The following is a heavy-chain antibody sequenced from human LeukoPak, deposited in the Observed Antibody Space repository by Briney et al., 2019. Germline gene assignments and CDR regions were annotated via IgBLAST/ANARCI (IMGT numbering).Heavy chain of an antibody. Sequence: GGSLRLSCTASGFTFSYYWMGWVRQAPGKGLEWVSYISSSSDTIYYADSVKGRFTISRDNAKNSLYLQMNSLRDQDTAVYYCARDLRSGWYYFDFWGQGTLVTVSS. D-gene: IGHD6-19*01. CDR2: ISSSSDTI. CDR1: GFTFSYYW. V-gene: IGHV3-48*02. J-gene: IGHJ4*02. CDR3: ARDLRSGWYYFDF.